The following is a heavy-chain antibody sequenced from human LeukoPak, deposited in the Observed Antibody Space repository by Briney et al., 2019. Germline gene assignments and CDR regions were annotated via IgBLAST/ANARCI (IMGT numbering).Heavy chain of an antibody. V-gene: IGHV4-39*07. CDR1: GGSISNNIYY. Sequence: SETLSLTCSVSGGSISNNIYYWGWIRQPPGKGLEWIGNIYYSGSTYYNPSLKSRVIISVDTSKNQFSLKMSSVTAADTAVYYCARTGYSSSYYKFRFDYWGQGTLVTVSS. D-gene: IGHD6-13*01. J-gene: IGHJ4*02. CDR2: IYYSGST. CDR3: ARTGYSSSYYKFRFDY.